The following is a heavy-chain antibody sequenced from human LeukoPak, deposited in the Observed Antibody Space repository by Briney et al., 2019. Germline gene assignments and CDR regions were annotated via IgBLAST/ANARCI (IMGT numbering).Heavy chain of an antibody. J-gene: IGHJ5*02. Sequence: ASVKVSCKASGYTFTGYYMHWVRQAPGQGLEWMGWINPNSGGTNYAQKFQGRVTMTKDTSISTAYMELSRLRSDDTAVYYCATSQYCSSTSCGNTWGQGTLVTVSS. V-gene: IGHV1-2*02. CDR2: INPNSGGT. CDR1: GYTFTGYY. D-gene: IGHD2-2*01. CDR3: ATSQYCSSTSCGNT.